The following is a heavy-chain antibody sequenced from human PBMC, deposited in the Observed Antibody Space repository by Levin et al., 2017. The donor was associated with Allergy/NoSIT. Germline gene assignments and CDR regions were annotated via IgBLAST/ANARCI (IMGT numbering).Heavy chain of an antibody. CDR3: ARDRTGAS. CDR2: IKQDGSEK. CDR1: GFTFSTYW. D-gene: IGHD1-26*01. Sequence: RGESLKISCAASGFTFSTYWMSWVRQAPGKGLEWVANIKQDGSEKYYVDSVKGRFTISRDNAKNSLYLQMNSLRVEDTAVYYCARDRTGASWGQGTLVTVSS. J-gene: IGHJ4*02. V-gene: IGHV3-7*04.